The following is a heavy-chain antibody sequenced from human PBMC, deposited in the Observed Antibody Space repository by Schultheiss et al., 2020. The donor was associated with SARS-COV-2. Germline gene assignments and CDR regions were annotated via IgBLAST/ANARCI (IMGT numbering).Heavy chain of an antibody. CDR3: ASRPVGSGWGAEYFQH. CDR1: GDTFSGYY. J-gene: IGHJ1*01. D-gene: IGHD4-23*01. Sequence: ASVKVSCKASGDTFSGYYIHWVRQAPGQGLEWLGWINADTSDTNYAQKLQGRVTMTTDTSTDTAYMELSSLRSEDTAVYYCASRPVGSGWGAEYFQHWGQGTLVTVSS. CDR2: INADTSDT. V-gene: IGHV1-18*01.